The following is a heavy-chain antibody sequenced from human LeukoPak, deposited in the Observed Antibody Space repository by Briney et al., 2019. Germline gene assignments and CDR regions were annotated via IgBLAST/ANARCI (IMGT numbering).Heavy chain of an antibody. Sequence: ASVKVSCKASGYIFTGYYMHWERQAPGQGLEWMGWINPNSGGADYAQNFQGRVTMTRDTSISTAYMTLNRLRSDDTAVYYCARGPPEYCSGGSCYSGRNWIDPWGQGTLVTVSS. CDR2: INPNSGGA. CDR1: GYIFTGYY. J-gene: IGHJ5*02. CDR3: ARGPPEYCSGGSCYSGRNWIDP. V-gene: IGHV1-2*02. D-gene: IGHD2-15*01.